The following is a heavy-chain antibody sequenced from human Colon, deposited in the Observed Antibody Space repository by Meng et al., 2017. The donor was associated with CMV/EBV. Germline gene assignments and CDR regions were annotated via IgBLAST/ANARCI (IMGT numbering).Heavy chain of an antibody. J-gene: IGHJ5*02. V-gene: IGHV1-2*02. CDR3: AREGVGRWFDP. CDR1: GYTFTGYY. Sequence: GESLKISCKASGYTFTGYYMHWVRQAPGQGLEWMGWINPYRGDTNYAQKFQGRVIMSTDTPTSTAYMELRSLRPDDTAVYYCAREGVGRWFDPWGQGTLVTVSS. CDR2: INPYRGDT.